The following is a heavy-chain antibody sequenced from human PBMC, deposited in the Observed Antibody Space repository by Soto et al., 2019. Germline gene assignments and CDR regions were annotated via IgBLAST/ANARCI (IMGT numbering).Heavy chain of an antibody. D-gene: IGHD5-12*01. CDR3: AKDLREMATIRPDY. CDR2: ISYDGIDK. J-gene: IGHJ4*02. CDR1: GFTFSSFG. Sequence: ESGGGVVQPGTSLRLSCAASGFTFSSFGIHWVRQAPGKRLGWVAVISYDGIDKNYGDSVKGRFTISRENSKNMVYLQMNSLRIEYTAVYHCAKDLREMATIRPDYWGQGVLGAVSS. V-gene: IGHV3-30*18.